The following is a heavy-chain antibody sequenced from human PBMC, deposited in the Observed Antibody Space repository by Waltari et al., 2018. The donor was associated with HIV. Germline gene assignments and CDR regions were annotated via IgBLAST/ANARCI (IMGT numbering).Heavy chain of an antibody. CDR2: INHSGST. J-gene: IGHJ5*02. CDR1: GGSFSGYY. V-gene: IGHV4-34*01. Sequence: QVQLQQWGAGLLKPSETLSLTCAVYGGSFSGYYWSWIRQPPGKGLEWIGEINHSGSTNYNPSLKSRVTISVDTSKNQFSLKLSSVTAADTAVYYCARGVGGYATPLGWFDPWGQGTLVTVSS. D-gene: IGHD5-12*01. CDR3: ARGVGGYATPLGWFDP.